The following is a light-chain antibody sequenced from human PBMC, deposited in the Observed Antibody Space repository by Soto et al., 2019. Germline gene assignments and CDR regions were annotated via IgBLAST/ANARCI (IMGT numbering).Light chain of an antibody. J-gene: IGKJ1*01. V-gene: IGKV1-5*01. CDR2: DVS. CDR3: QQYNDEPWT. Sequence: DIQMTQSPSTLSASVGDRVTITCRASQNIANWLARYQQKPGKTPDLLIYDVSSLESGVPLRFSGSGSGTEFTLTISSLQTDDSATYYCQQYNDEPWTFGQGTKVEIK. CDR1: QNIANW.